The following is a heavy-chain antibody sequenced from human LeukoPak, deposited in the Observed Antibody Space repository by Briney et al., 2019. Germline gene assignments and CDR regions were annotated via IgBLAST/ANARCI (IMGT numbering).Heavy chain of an antibody. CDR3: AARIYEAFDI. D-gene: IGHD5/OR15-5a*01. J-gene: IGHJ3*02. V-gene: IGHV4-39*01. CDR2: IYYSGST. Sequence: SETLSLTCIVSGGSISSSSYYWGWIRQPPGKGLEWIGSIYYSGSTYYNPSLKSRVTISVDTSKNQFSLKLSSVTAADTAVYYCAARIYEAFDIWGQGTMVTVSS. CDR1: GGSISSSSYY.